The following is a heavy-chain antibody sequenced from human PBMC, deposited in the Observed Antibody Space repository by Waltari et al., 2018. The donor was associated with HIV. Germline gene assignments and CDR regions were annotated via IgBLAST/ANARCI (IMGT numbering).Heavy chain of an antibody. V-gene: IGHV3-48*03. Sequence: EVQVVESGGGLVQPGGSLRLSCAASGFTFSSYEMNWVRQAPGKGLEWVSYISSSGSTIYFADSVKGRFTMSRDNAKNSRYLRMNSLRAEDTAVYYCARAFMIRGTGAFDIWGQGTMVTVSS. D-gene: IGHD3-10*01. CDR3: ARAFMIRGTGAFDI. CDR2: ISSSGSTI. J-gene: IGHJ3*02. CDR1: GFTFSSYE.